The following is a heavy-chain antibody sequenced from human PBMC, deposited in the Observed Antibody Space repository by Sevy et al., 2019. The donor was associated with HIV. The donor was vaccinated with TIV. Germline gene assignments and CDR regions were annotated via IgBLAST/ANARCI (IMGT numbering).Heavy chain of an antibody. V-gene: IGHV3-53*01. CDR2: IYSGGST. CDR3: ARDRNTAMVIGMDV. CDR1: GFIVSSNY. D-gene: IGHD5-18*01. J-gene: IGHJ6*02. Sequence: GGSLRLSCAASGFIVSSNYMSWVRQAPGKGLEWVSVIYSGGSTCYADSVKGRFTISRDNSKNTLYLQMNSLRAEDTAVYYCARDRNTAMVIGMDVWGQGTTVTVSS.